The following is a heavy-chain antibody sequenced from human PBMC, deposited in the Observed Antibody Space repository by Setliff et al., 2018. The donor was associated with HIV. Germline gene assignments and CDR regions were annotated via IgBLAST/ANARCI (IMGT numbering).Heavy chain of an antibody. D-gene: IGHD3-22*01. Sequence: ASVKVSCKASGYRFTGFAIHWVRQAPGQRFEWMGWINAGTGNTKYSQKFQDRVTISRDIHANTAYMELSSLRSEDTAIYYCAITSRGYSLQRGGAFDIWGQGTLVTVSS. CDR2: INAGTGNT. CDR3: AITSRGYSLQRGGAFDI. J-gene: IGHJ3*02. V-gene: IGHV1-3*01. CDR1: GYRFTGFA.